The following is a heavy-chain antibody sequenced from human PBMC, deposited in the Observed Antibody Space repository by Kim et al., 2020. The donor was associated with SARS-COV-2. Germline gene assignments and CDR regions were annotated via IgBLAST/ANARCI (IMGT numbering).Heavy chain of an antibody. CDR3: AKERLVTPLRRGNGALDY. V-gene: IGHV3-9*01. J-gene: IGHJ4*02. D-gene: IGHD4-17*01. CDR2: ISWNSGSI. CDR1: GFTFGDYA. Sequence: GGSLRLSCAASGFTFGDYAMHWVRQAPGKGLEWVSGISWNSGSIGYADSVKGRFTISRDNAKNSLYLQMNSLRAEDTALYYCAKERLVTPLRRGNGALDYWGQGTLVTVSS.